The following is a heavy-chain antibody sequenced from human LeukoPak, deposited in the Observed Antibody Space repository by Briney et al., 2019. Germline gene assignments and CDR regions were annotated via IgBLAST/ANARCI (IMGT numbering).Heavy chain of an antibody. J-gene: IGHJ4*02. CDR1: GFTLSSFW. Sequence: GGSLRLSCAASGFTLSSFWMGWVRQAPGKGLEWVATIKQDGSEKYSMNSVKGRFTISRDNAKNSLYLQMNSLRAEDTAVYFCARDTSSAWYGLIDYWGQGSLVTVSS. CDR3: ARDTSSAWYGLIDY. CDR2: IKQDGSEK. D-gene: IGHD6-19*01. V-gene: IGHV3-7*01.